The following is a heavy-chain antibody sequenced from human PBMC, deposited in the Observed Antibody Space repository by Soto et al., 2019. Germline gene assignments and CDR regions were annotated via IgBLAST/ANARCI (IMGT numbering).Heavy chain of an antibody. V-gene: IGHV3-30*18. Sequence: QVQLVESGGGVVQPGRSLRLSCAASGFTFSSYGMHWVRQAPGKGLEWVAVISYDGSNKYYADSVKGRFTIYRDNSKNTLYLQMNSLRAEDTAVYYCAKDRYRATILDYWGHGTLVTVSS. CDR3: AKDRYRATILDY. D-gene: IGHD5-12*01. CDR1: GFTFSSYG. CDR2: ISYDGSNK. J-gene: IGHJ4*01.